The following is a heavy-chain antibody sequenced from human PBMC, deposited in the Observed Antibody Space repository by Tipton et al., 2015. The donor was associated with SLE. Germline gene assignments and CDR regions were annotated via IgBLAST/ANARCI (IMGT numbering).Heavy chain of an antibody. CDR2: IYYSGST. Sequence: TLSLTCTVSGGSISSGGYYWSWIRQHPGKGLEWIGYIYYSGSTYYNPSLKSRVTISVDTSKNQFFLRLRSVTAADTAVYYCARGKDIVVARDAFDIWGQGTMVTVSS. D-gene: IGHD2-15*01. CDR3: ARGKDIVVARDAFDI. J-gene: IGHJ3*02. V-gene: IGHV4-31*03. CDR1: GGSISSGGYY.